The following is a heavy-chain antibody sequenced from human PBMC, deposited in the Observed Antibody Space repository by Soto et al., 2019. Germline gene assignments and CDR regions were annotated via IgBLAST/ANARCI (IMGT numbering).Heavy chain of an antibody. CDR2: ISYDGNNE. J-gene: IGHJ6*01. D-gene: IGHD1-26*01. CDR3: ANDRANLPQYYSYGMDV. V-gene: IGHV3-30*18. CDR1: GFTFSSYC. Sequence: PGGSLRLSCAASGFTFSSYCIHWVRQAPGKGLEWVAVISYDGNNEYYADSVKGRFTVSRDNSKNTLYLQINRLGADDTAVYYCANDRANLPQYYSYGMDVWGKGTTLT.